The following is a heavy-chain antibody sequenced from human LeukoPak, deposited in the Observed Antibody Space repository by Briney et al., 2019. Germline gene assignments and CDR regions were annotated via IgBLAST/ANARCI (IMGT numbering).Heavy chain of an antibody. CDR2: ISGGSGST. D-gene: IGHD4-23*01. Sequence: GGSLRLSCAASGFTFSSYAMSWVRQAPGKGLEWVSTISGGSGSTFSADSVKGRFTISRDNSKGTLYLQMNSLRAEDTAVYSCAKLGGNSNFYYYYMDVWGKGTTVTVSS. CDR3: AKLGGNSNFYYYYMDV. V-gene: IGHV3-23*01. J-gene: IGHJ6*03. CDR1: GFTFSSYA.